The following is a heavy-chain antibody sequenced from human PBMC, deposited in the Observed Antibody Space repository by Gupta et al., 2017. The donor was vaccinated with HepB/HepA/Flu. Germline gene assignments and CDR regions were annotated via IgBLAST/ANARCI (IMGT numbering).Heavy chain of an antibody. CDR1: GGSFRSSG. CDR3: ASFARSYCARDICYLYY. J-gene: IGHJ4*02. V-gene: IGHV1-69*01. CDR2: IIPFLDTA. Sequence: QVQLVQSGAEVKRPGSSVKVSCKLSGGSFRSSGFSWVRPAPGQGLEWIGGIIPFLDTADYAQKLQSRVTITADDFANTVYMELSSLKSEDTAVYYCASFARSYCARDICYLYYWGQGTLVSVSS. D-gene: IGHD2-21*02.